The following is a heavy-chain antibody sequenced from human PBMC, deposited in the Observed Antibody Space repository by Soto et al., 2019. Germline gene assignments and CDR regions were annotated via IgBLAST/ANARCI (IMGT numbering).Heavy chain of an antibody. CDR1: GFTFSSYG. Sequence: PGGSLRLSCAASGFTFSSYGMHWVRQAPGKGLEWVAVIWYDGSNKYYADSVKGRFTISRDNSKNTLYLQMNSLRAEDTAVYYCARRRRKTVYYGMDVWGQGTTVTVS. V-gene: IGHV3-33*01. J-gene: IGHJ6*02. CDR2: IWYDGSNK. CDR3: ARRRRKTVYYGMDV. D-gene: IGHD2-21*02.